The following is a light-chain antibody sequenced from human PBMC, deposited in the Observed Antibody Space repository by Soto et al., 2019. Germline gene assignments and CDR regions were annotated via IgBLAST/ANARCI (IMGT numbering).Light chain of an antibody. CDR1: QSISSY. CDR3: QQSYSTPRT. V-gene: IGKV1-39*01. Sequence: DIQMTQSPSALSASLAERVTITYWASQSISSYLNWYQQKPGKAPKLLIYAASSLQSGVPSRFSGSGSGTDFTLTISSLQPEDFATYYCQQSYSTPRTFGPGTKVDIK. J-gene: IGKJ3*01. CDR2: AAS.